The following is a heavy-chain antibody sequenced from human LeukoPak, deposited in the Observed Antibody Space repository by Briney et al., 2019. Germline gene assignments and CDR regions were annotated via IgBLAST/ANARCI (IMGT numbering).Heavy chain of an antibody. CDR2: ISSSGSTI. CDR3: ARERGYSGYDLDY. Sequence: GGSLRLSCAASGFTFSDYYMSWIRQAPGKGLEWVSYISSSGSTIYYADSVKGRFTISRDNAKNTLYLQMNSLRAEDTALYYCARERGYSGYDLDYWGQGTLVTVSS. V-gene: IGHV3-11*04. CDR1: GFTFSDYY. D-gene: IGHD5-12*01. J-gene: IGHJ4*02.